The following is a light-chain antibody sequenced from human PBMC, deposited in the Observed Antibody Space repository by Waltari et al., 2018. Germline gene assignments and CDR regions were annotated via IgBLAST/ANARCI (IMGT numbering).Light chain of an antibody. CDR3: QSADNSGTYWE. J-gene: IGLJ3*02. CDR2: KDH. V-gene: IGLV3-25*03. Sequence: SHELTQPPSVSVSPGQTATISCSRDALPKQYGYWYQQKPGQAPILLIYKDHERPSGIPERFSGFSSGTTVTLTISGVQAEDEADYYCQSADNSGTYWEFGGGTKLTVL. CDR1: ALPKQY.